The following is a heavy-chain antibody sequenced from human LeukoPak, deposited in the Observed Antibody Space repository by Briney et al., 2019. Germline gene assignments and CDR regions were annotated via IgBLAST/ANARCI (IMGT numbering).Heavy chain of an antibody. J-gene: IGHJ6*02. V-gene: IGHV1-24*01. Sequence: GASVKVSCKVSGYTLTELSMHWVRQAPGKGLEWMGGFDPEDGETSYAQKFQGRVTMTRDTSTSTVYMELSSLRSEDTAVYYCAREGLGSGSYYYYYGMDVWGQGTTVTVSS. D-gene: IGHD1-26*01. CDR2: FDPEDGET. CDR3: AREGLGSGSYYYYYGMDV. CDR1: GYTLTELS.